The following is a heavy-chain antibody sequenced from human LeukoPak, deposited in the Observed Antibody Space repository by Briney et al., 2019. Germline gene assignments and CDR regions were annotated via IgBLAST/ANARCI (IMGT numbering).Heavy chain of an antibody. Sequence: QAGGSLRLSCAASGSTFSSYAMSWVRQAPGKGLEWVSAISGSGGSTYYADSVKGRFTISRDNSKNTLYLQMNSLRAEDTAVYYCAKDKTRVVPAAIRQGAYFDYWGQGTLVTVSS. D-gene: IGHD2-2*02. J-gene: IGHJ4*02. CDR3: AKDKTRVVPAAIRQGAYFDY. CDR2: ISGSGGST. CDR1: GSTFSSYA. V-gene: IGHV3-23*01.